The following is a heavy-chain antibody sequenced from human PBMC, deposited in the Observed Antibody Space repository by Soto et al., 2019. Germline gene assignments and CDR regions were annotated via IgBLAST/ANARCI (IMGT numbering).Heavy chain of an antibody. CDR1: GYTFTSYD. J-gene: IGHJ4*02. V-gene: IGHV1-8*01. Sequence: ASVKVSCKASGYTFTSYDINWVRQATGQGLEWMGWMNPNSGNTGYAQKFQGRVTMTRNTSISTAYLEFRSLTSDDTAIYFCARSSTIREDYWGQGTLVTVSS. D-gene: IGHD3-9*01. CDR3: ARSSTIREDY. CDR2: MNPNSGNT.